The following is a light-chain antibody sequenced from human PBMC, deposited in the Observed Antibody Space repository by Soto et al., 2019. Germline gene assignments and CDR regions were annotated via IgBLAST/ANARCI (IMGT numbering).Light chain of an antibody. J-gene: IGLJ3*02. CDR1: SSNIGAGYD. V-gene: IGLV1-40*01. CDR3: QCYDSSLSGWGNWV. Sequence: QSVLTQPPSVSGAPGQRVTISCTGSSSNIGAGYDVHWYQQLPGTAPKLLIYGNSNRPSGVPDRFSGSKSGTSASLAITGLQAEDEADYYCQCYDSSLSGWGNWVFGGGTKLTVL. CDR2: GNS.